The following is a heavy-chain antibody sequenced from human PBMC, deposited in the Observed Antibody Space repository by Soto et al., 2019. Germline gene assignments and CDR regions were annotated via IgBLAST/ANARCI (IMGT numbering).Heavy chain of an antibody. V-gene: IGHV4-59*08. Sequence: SLTLSLTCTVSGVSISSYYWIWLRQPPGKGLEWIGYIYYSGSTNYNPSLKSRVTISVDTSKNQFSLKLSSVTAADTAVYYCATRAADYDFWSGYYSYYYYMDVWGKGTTVTVSS. D-gene: IGHD3-3*01. CDR1: GVSISSYY. CDR2: IYYSGST. J-gene: IGHJ6*03. CDR3: ATRAADYDFWSGYYSYYYYMDV.